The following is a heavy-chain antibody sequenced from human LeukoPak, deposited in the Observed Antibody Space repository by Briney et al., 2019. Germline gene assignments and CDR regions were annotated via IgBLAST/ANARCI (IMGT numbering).Heavy chain of an antibody. D-gene: IGHD3-22*01. CDR1: GYTFTGYY. J-gene: IGHJ5*02. CDR2: INPNSGGT. V-gene: IGHV1-2*02. Sequence: SVKVSCKASGYTFTGYYMHWVRQAPGQGLEWMGWINPNSGGTNYAQKFQGRVTMTRDTSISTAYMELSRLRSDDTAVYYCARAGITVIVVVMGFDPWGQGTLVTVSS. CDR3: ARAGITVIVVVMGFDP.